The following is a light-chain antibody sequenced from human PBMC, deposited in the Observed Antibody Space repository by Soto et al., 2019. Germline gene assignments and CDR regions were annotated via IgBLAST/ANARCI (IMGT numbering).Light chain of an antibody. CDR3: SSYTSSSTRV. CDR1: SSDVGGYNY. J-gene: IGLJ1*01. Sequence: QSVLTQPASVSGPPGQSITISCTGTSSDVGGYNYVSWYQQHPGKVPKLMIYDVSSRPSGVSNRFSGSKSGNTASLTISGLQAEDEADYYCSSYTSSSTRVFGAGTKVTVL. CDR2: DVS. V-gene: IGLV2-14*01.